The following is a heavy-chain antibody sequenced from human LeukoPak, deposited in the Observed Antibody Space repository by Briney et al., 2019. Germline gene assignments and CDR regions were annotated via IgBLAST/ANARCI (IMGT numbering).Heavy chain of an antibody. V-gene: IGHV1-2*02. CDR1: GYTFTRYG. CDR2: INPNSGGT. J-gene: IGHJ4*02. D-gene: IGHD3-22*01. Sequence: ASVKVSCKASGYTFTRYGMSWVRQAPGQGLEWMGWINPNSGGTNYAQKFQGRVTMTRDTSISTAYMELSRLRSDDTAVYYCASSITMIVVVTLDYWGQGTLVTVSS. CDR3: ASSITMIVVVTLDY.